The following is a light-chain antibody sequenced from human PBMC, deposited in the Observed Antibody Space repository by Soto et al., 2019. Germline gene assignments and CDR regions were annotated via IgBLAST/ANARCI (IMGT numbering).Light chain of an antibody. Sequence: QSALTQPPSASGSPGPSVTISCTGTSSDVGGYNYVSWYQQHPGKAPKLMIYEVNKRPSGVPDRFSGSKSGNTASLTVSGLQAEDEADYYCSSYAGTNNVLFGGGTQLTVL. CDR2: EVN. CDR1: SSDVGGYNY. V-gene: IGLV2-8*01. J-gene: IGLJ2*01. CDR3: SSYAGTNNVL.